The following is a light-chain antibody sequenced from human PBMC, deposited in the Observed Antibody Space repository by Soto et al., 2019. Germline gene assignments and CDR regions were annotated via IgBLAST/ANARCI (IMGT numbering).Light chain of an antibody. J-gene: IGLJ2*01. CDR3: CSYAGSYTLV. Sequence: QSALTQPRSVSGSPGQSVTISCTGTSSDVGGYNYVSWYQQHPGKATKLMIYDVSKRPSGVPDRFSGSKSGNTASLTISGLQAEDEADYYCCSYAGSYTLVFGGGTRSPS. V-gene: IGLV2-11*01. CDR1: SSDVGGYNY. CDR2: DVS.